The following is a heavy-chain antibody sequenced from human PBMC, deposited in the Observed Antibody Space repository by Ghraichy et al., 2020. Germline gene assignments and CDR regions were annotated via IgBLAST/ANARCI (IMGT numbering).Heavy chain of an antibody. CDR1: GFTFSSYW. V-gene: IGHV3-7*04. J-gene: IGHJ4*02. CDR2: IKQDGSEK. D-gene: IGHD5-18*01. CDR3: ARGGYGTICYFDY. Sequence: GGSLRLSCAASGFTFSSYWMSWVRQAPGKGLEWVANIKQDGSEKYYVDSVKGRFTISRDNAKNSLYLQMNSLRAEDTAVYYCARGGYGTICYFDYWGQGTLVTVSS.